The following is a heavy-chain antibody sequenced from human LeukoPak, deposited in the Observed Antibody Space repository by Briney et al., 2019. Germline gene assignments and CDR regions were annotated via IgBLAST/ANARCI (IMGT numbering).Heavy chain of an antibody. V-gene: IGHV4-39*01. J-gene: IGHJ4*02. CDR2: IYYGGST. CDR1: GGSISSSAYY. CDR3: ARHHPGTSIAVAGTNDY. Sequence: SETLSLTCTVSGGSISSSAYYWGWIRQPPGKGLEWIGTIYYGGSTYYNPSLKSRVTISVDTSKNQFSLKLSSVTAADTAVYYCARHHPGTSIAVAGTNDYWGQGTLVTVSS. D-gene: IGHD6-19*01.